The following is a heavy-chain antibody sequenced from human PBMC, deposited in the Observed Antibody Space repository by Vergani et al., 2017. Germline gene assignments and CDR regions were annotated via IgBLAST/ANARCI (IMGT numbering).Heavy chain of an antibody. CDR2: ISSISSYI. CDR1: GLTSSTYS. J-gene: IGHJ4*02. V-gene: IGHV3-21*01. D-gene: IGHD3-22*01. CDR3: ARDLFYYDSSGYYSGFFDY. Sequence: EVQLVESGGGLVKPGGSLRLSCAAPGLTSSTYSMNWVRQAPGKGLEWVSSISSISSYIYYADSVKGRFTISRDNAKNSLYLQMNSLRAEDTAVYYCARDLFYYDSSGYYSGFFDYWGQGTLVTVSS.